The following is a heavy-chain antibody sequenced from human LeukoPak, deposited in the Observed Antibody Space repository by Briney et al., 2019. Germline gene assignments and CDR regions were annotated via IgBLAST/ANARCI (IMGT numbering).Heavy chain of an antibody. CDR2: INSDGSTT. D-gene: IGHD2-2*01. J-gene: IGHJ4*02. Sequence: GGSLRLSCAASGFTFDGYWVHWVRQAPGKGLVWVSRINSDGSTTNYADSVMGRFTISRDNSKNTLFLQMDSLTAEDTAVYYCWVPATAGEGDYWGQGTLVTVSS. CDR1: GFTFDGYW. V-gene: IGHV3-74*01. CDR3: WVPATAGEGDY.